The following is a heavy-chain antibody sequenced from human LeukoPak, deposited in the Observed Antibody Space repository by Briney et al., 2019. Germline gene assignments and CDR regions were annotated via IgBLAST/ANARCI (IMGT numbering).Heavy chain of an antibody. CDR2: ISGGGSSI. CDR1: GFTFTDFA. D-gene: IGHD3-3*01. Sequence: GGSLRISCAASGFTFTDFAMSWVRQAPGKGLEWVSVISGGGSSIYYADSVKGRFSISRDNSKNILYLQMNGLRGEDTAVYYCAKESGQLDVWGKGTTVTVYS. V-gene: IGHV3-23*01. J-gene: IGHJ6*04. CDR3: AKESGQLDV.